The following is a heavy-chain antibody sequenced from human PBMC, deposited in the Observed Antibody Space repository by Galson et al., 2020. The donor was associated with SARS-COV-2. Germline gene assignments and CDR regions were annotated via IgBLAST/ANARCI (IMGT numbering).Heavy chain of an antibody. Sequence: GGSLRLSCAASGFTFSSYAMHWVRQAPGKGLEWVAVISYDGSNKYYADSVKGRFTISRDNSKNTLYLQMNSLRAEDTAVYYCARAWGGSYWGAFDYWGQGPLVTVSS. J-gene: IGHJ4*02. CDR3: ARAWGGSYWGAFDY. CDR1: GFTFSSYA. CDR2: ISYDGSNK. D-gene: IGHD1-26*01. V-gene: IGHV3-30-3*01.